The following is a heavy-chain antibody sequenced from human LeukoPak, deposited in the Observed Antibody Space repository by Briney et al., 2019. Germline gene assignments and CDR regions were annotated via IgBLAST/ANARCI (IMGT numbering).Heavy chain of an antibody. CDR2: IYGSGYT. D-gene: IGHD6-19*01. V-gene: IGHV4-61*03. Sequence: SETLSLTCTVSGGSISSSSYYWGWIRQPPGKGLEWIGYIYGSGYTNYNPSLKSRVTMSIDTSKNHFSLKLTSVTAADTATYYCARETSLAGFASGLGFNYWGQGILVTVSS. J-gene: IGHJ4*02. CDR3: ARETSLAGFASGLGFNY. CDR1: GGSISSSSYY.